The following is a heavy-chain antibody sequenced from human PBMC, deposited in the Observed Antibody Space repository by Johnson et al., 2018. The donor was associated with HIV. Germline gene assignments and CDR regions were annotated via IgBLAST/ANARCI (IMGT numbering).Heavy chain of an antibody. D-gene: IGHD2/OR15-2a*01. CDR3: AEGNHGI. J-gene: IGHJ3*02. CDR1: GFTFSNYA. CDR2: ISYDGSNK. V-gene: IGHV3-30*03. Sequence: QVQLVESGGGVVQPGRSLRLSCSASGFTFSNYAMHWVRQAPDKGLEWVAVISYDGSNKYYADSVKGRFTTSRDNSKNTLYLQMNSLRAEDTAVYYWAEGNHGIWGQGTMVTVSS.